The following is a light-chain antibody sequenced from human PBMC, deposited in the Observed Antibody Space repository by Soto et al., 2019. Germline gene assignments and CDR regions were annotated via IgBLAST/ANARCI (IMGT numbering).Light chain of an antibody. Sequence: EIGFTQSPGTLSFSPGERATLSCRASQSVSSNYLAWYQQKPGQAPRLLIYGASSRATGIPDRFSGSGSGTDFTLTIRRLEPEDFAVYYCQQYGSSYPWTFGQGTKVDIK. J-gene: IGKJ1*01. CDR2: GAS. CDR3: QQYGSSYPWT. V-gene: IGKV3-20*01. CDR1: QSVSSNY.